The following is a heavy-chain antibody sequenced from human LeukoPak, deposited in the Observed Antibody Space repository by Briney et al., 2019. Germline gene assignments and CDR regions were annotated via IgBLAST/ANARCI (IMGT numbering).Heavy chain of an antibody. CDR2: IYYSGTT. J-gene: IGHJ3*02. D-gene: IGHD2-21*02. CDR1: GGSLSSSSYY. V-gene: IGHV4-39*01. Sequence: SETLSLTCTVSGGSLSSSSYYWGWIRQPPGKGLEWIGSIYYSGTTYYNPSLKSRVTISVDTSKNQLSLKLSSVTAADTTMYYCARGPMVTTDAFDIWGQGTLVTVSS. CDR3: ARGPMVTTDAFDI.